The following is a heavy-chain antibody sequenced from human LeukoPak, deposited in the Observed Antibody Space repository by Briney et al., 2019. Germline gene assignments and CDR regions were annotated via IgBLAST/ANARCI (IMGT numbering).Heavy chain of an antibody. CDR3: ARGRSCSSTSCYSYYYYMDV. J-gene: IGHJ6*03. CDR1: GGSFSGYY. CDR2: INHSGST. Sequence: PSETLSLTCAVYGGSFSGYYWSWVRPPPGEGLEWIGEINHSGSTKYNPSLKSRVTISVDTSKNQFSLKLSSVTAADTAVYYCARGRSCSSTSCYSYYYYMDVWGKGTTVTVSS. V-gene: IGHV4-34*01. D-gene: IGHD2-2*01.